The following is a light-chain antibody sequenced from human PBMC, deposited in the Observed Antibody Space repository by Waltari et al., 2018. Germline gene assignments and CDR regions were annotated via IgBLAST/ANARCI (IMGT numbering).Light chain of an antibody. Sequence: EIVMTQSPATLSVSVGERATLSCRASQRFGSNLAWYQLKPGQAPRLLLSGASTRAPGIPARFRGRWAGTEFTLTISSLQSEDFAVYYCQQYNDWPPTFGGGTKVEIK. CDR3: QQYNDWPPT. CDR2: GAS. J-gene: IGKJ4*01. V-gene: IGKV3-15*01. CDR1: QRFGSN.